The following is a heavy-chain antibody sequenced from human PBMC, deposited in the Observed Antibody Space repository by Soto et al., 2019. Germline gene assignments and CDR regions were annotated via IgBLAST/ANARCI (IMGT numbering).Heavy chain of an antibody. J-gene: IGHJ4*02. D-gene: IGHD2-15*01. CDR3: VRTSLVVAAATREDY. Sequence: GGSLRLSCAASGFTFTNHWMHWVRQAPGKGLVWVSRISGGGGSTYYADSVKGRFTISRDNSKNTLYLQMNSLRAEDTAVYYCVRTSLVVAAATREDYWGQGTLVTVSS. V-gene: IGHV3-74*01. CDR2: ISGGGGST. CDR1: GFTFTNHW.